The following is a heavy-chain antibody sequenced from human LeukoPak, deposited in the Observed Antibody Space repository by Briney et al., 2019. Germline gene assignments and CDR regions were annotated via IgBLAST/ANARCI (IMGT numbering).Heavy chain of an antibody. V-gene: IGHV4-4*02. D-gene: IGHD3-10*01. CDR3: ARDPLTYYYGSGSYSPRGFDY. CDR2: IYHSGST. CDR1: GGSISSSNW. Sequence: SETLSLTCAVSGGSISSSNWWSWVRQPPGKGLEWIGEIYHSGSTNYNPSLKSRVTISVDKSKNQFSLKLSSVTAADTAVYYCARDPLTYYYGSGSYSPRGFDYWGQGTLVTVSS. J-gene: IGHJ4*02.